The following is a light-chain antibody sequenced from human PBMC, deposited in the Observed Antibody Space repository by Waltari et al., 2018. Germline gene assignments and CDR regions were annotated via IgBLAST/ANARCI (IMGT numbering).Light chain of an antibody. Sequence: DIQMTQSPSTLSASVGDRVTITCRASQSILTWLAWYKQKPGKAPKLLIYKASNLQSGVPSKVSGSGSGTEFTLTINSLQPDDFATYYCQQYSSHYTFGQGTKLEIK. CDR3: QQYSSHYT. V-gene: IGKV1-5*03. CDR1: QSILTW. J-gene: IGKJ2*01. CDR2: KAS.